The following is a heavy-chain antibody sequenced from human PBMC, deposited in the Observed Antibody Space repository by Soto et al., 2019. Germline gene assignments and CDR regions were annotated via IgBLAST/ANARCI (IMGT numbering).Heavy chain of an antibody. D-gene: IGHD3-10*01. J-gene: IGHJ4*02. CDR1: GFKVSDNY. Sequence: PGGSLRLSCAASGFKVSDNYVSWVRQAPGKGLEWVSVIYAAGLTFYADSVKGRFNISRDISKNTVFLQMNSLRAEDTAVYYCARDGSSRPTEYWGQGTLVTVSS. CDR3: ARDGSSRPTEY. CDR2: IYAAGLT. V-gene: IGHV3-66*01.